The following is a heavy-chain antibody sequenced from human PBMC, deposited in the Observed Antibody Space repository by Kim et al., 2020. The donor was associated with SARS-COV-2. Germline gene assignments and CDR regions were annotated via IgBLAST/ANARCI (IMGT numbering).Heavy chain of an antibody. V-gene: IGHV1-46*01. Sequence: FQGRVTMTRDTSTTTVYMELSSLRSEDTAIYYCARGRSRAEYSSSGILDYWGQGTLVTVSS. CDR3: ARGRSRAEYSSSGILDY. D-gene: IGHD6-6*01. J-gene: IGHJ4*02.